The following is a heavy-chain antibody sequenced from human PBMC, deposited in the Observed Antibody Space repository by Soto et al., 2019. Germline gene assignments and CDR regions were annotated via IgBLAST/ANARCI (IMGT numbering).Heavy chain of an antibody. D-gene: IGHD3-9*01. CDR1: GYTFTSYD. CDR3: ARVGLRYFDWLSYGMDV. V-gene: IGHV1-18*01. J-gene: IGHJ6*02. CDR2: ISAYNGNT. Sequence: ASVKVSCKASGYTFTSYDINWVRQAPGQGLEWMGWISAYNGNTNYAQKLQGRVTMTTDTSTSTAYMELRSLRSDDTAVYYCARVGLRYFDWLSYGMDVWGQGTTVTVSS.